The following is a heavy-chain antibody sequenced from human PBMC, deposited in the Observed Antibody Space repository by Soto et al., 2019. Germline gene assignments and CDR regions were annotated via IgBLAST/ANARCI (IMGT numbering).Heavy chain of an antibody. Sequence: GGSLRLSCAASGFTFSRYGMHWVRQALGKGLGWVAVIWTDGSYEYYADSVMGRFTISRDNSKNTLYLQMNSLRAEDTAVYYCARAGHDSSGYYYGGLDYWGPGTLVTVSS. J-gene: IGHJ4*02. CDR1: GFTFSRYG. V-gene: IGHV3-33*01. D-gene: IGHD3-22*01. CDR3: ARAGHDSSGYYYGGLDY. CDR2: IWTDGSYE.